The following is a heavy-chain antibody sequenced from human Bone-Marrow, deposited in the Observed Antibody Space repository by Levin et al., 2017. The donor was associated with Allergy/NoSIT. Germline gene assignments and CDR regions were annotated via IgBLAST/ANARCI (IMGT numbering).Heavy chain of an antibody. CDR2: TWYDESKT. D-gene: IGHD4-11*01. Sequence: AGGSLRLSCAASGFTFSNYGLHWVRQAPGKGLEWVAVTWYDESKTYYADSVKGRSTISRDNSKNTLYLQMNGLRVEDTAVYYCTRDPSPYSNYVANWFDHWGQGTLVTVSS. J-gene: IGHJ5*02. CDR3: TRDPSPYSNYVANWFDH. V-gene: IGHV3-33*01. CDR1: GFTFSNYG.